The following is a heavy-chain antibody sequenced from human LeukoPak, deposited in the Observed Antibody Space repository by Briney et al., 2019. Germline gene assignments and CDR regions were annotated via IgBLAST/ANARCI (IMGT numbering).Heavy chain of an antibody. CDR3: ARDRGRTGYYYGMDV. D-gene: IGHD3-10*01. J-gene: IGHJ6*02. V-gene: IGHV3-53*01. CDR1: GFTVSSNS. Sequence: GGSLRLSCAASGFTVSSNSMSWVRQAPGKGLEWVSIIYSGGTTYYADSVKGRFTISRDNCKNTLYLQMNSLRAEDTAMYYCARDRGRTGYYYGMDVWGQGTTVTVSS. CDR2: IYSGGTT.